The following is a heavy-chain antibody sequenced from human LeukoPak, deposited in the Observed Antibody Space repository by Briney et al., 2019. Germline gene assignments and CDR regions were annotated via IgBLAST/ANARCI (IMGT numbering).Heavy chain of an antibody. V-gene: IGHV1-2*02. Sequence: ASAKVSCKASGYTFTGYYMHWVRQAPGQGLEWMGWINPNSGGTNYAQKFQGRVTMTRDTSISTAYMELSRLRSDDTAVYYCARQYSSSWYNYYYMDVWGKGTTVTISS. CDR3: ARQYSSSWYNYYYMDV. D-gene: IGHD6-13*01. CDR1: GYTFTGYY. CDR2: INPNSGGT. J-gene: IGHJ6*03.